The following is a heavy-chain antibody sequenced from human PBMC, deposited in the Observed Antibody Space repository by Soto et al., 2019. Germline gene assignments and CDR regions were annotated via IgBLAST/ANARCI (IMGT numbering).Heavy chain of an antibody. Sequence: ASVKVSCKVSGYTLTELSMHWVRQAPGKGLEWMGGFDPEDGETIYAQKFQGRVTMTEDTSTDTAYMELSSLRSEDTAVYYCATGAAVACTFDYWGQGTLVTVSS. V-gene: IGHV1-24*01. D-gene: IGHD6-19*01. CDR1: GYTLTELS. CDR3: ATGAAVACTFDY. J-gene: IGHJ4*02. CDR2: FDPEDGET.